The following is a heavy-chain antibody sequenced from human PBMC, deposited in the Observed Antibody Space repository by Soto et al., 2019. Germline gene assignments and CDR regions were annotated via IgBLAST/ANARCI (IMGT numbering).Heavy chain of an antibody. D-gene: IGHD4-4*01. J-gene: IGHJ6*03. V-gene: IGHV2-26*01. Sequence: GSGPTLVNPSETLTLTCAVSGFSLSNARMGISWIRQPPGKALEWLAHTFSNDEKSYSSSLQSRLSISKDTSKSQVVLTLTNLDPVDTATYYCARLYKDDYSNYNWRRYYQASYMDVWGTGTTVTVSS. CDR2: TFSNDEK. CDR1: GFSLSNARMG. CDR3: ARLYKDDYSNYNWRRYYQASYMDV.